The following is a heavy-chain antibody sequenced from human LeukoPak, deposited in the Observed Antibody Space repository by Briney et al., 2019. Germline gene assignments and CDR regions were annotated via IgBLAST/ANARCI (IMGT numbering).Heavy chain of an antibody. CDR2: ISGSGGST. CDR3: AKVHPPEGCGGDCPTYYYYYMDV. CDR1: GFTFSSYA. Sequence: GGSLRLSCAASGFTFSSYAMSWVRQAPGKGLEWVSAISGSGGSTYYADSVKGRFTISRDNSKNTLYLQMNSLRAEDTAVYYCAKVHPPEGCGGDCPTYYYYYMDVWGKGTTVTVSS. J-gene: IGHJ6*03. V-gene: IGHV3-23*01. D-gene: IGHD2-21*02.